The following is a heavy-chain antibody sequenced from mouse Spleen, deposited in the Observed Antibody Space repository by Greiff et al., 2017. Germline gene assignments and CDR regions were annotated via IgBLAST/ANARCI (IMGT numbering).Heavy chain of an antibody. CDR3: ARQYSNYWFAY. CDR2: ISSGGGNT. V-gene: IGHV5-9*04. Sequence: EVKLVESGGGLVKPGGSLKLSCAASGFTFSSYTMSWVRQTPAKRLEWVATISSGGGNTYYPDSVKGRFTISRDNARNTLYLQMSSLRSEDTAMYYCARQYSNYWFAYWGQGTLVTVSA. J-gene: IGHJ3*01. D-gene: IGHD2-5*01. CDR1: GFTFSSYT.